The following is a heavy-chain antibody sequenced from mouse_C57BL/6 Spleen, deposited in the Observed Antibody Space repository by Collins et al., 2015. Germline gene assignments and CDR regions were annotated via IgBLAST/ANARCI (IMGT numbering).Heavy chain of an antibody. J-gene: IGHJ4*01. D-gene: IGHD1-1*01. CDR1: GFNIKDYY. CDR3: THSYYYGSSYAMDY. CDR2: IDPEDGDT. V-gene: IGHV14-1*01. Sequence: EVQLQQSGAELVRPGASVKLSCTASGFNIKDYYMHWVKQRPEQGLEWIGRIDPEDGDTEYAPKFQGKATMTADTSSNTAYLQLSSLTSEDTAVYYCTHSYYYGSSYAMDYWGQGTSVTVSS.